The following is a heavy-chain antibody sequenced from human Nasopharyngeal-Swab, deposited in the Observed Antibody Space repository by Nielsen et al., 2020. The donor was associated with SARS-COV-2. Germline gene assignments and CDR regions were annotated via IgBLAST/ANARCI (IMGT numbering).Heavy chain of an antibody. CDR3: ARVPLMDWNYRTTEDYYYYYMDV. V-gene: IGHV1-18*04. CDR2: ISAYNGDT. J-gene: IGHJ6*03. D-gene: IGHD1-7*01. Sequence: ASVKVSCKASGYIFTTYGISWVRQAPGQGLEWMGWISAYNGDTNSAQKIQGRVTMTTDTSTSTAYMELRRLRSDDTAVYYCARVPLMDWNYRTTEDYYYYYMDVWGKGTTVTVSS. CDR1: GYIFTTYG.